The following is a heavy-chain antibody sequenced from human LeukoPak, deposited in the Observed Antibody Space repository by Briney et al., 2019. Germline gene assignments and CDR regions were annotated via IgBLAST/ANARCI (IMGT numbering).Heavy chain of an antibody. CDR1: GFTFSGSA. CDR3: TRYNVGFES. CDR2: IRSKTNSYAT. D-gene: IGHD1-1*01. V-gene: IGHV3-73*01. Sequence: GGSLRLSCAASGFTFSGSAMHWVRQASGQGLGWVGRIRSKTNSYATSYAASVKGRFALSRDDSKNTAYLQMNSLKTEDTAVYYCTRYNVGFESWGQGTLVTVSS. J-gene: IGHJ4*02.